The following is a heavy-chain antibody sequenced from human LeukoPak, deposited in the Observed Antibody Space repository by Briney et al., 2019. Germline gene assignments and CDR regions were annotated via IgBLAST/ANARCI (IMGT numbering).Heavy chain of an antibody. Sequence: QSGGSLRLSCAASGFTVSSNYMSWVRQAPGRGLEWVSVIYSGGSTYYADSVKGRSTISRDNSKNTLYLQMNSLRAEDTAVYYCASGSGSYRTPYYYMDVWGTGTTVTVSS. V-gene: IGHV3-53*01. D-gene: IGHD3-10*01. CDR3: ASGSGSYRTPYYYMDV. CDR1: GFTVSSNY. CDR2: IYSGGST. J-gene: IGHJ6*03.